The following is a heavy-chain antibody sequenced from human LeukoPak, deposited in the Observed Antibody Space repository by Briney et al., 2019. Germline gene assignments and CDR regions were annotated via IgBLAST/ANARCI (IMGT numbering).Heavy chain of an antibody. Sequence: SETLSLTCTVSGGSVSSYYWSWIRQPPGKGLEWIGNIYSSGSTNYNPSLKSRVSMSVDTSKNQFSLKLSSVTAADTAVYYCARRAANYYGMDVWGQGTTVTVSS. D-gene: IGHD6-13*01. J-gene: IGHJ6*02. CDR3: ARRAANYYGMDV. V-gene: IGHV4-4*08. CDR1: GGSVSSYY. CDR2: IYSSGST.